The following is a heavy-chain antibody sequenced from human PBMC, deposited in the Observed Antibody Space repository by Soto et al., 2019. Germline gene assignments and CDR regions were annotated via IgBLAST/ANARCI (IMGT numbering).Heavy chain of an antibody. CDR3: TRPGPATCTSTSCFAYSPDV. D-gene: IGHD2-2*01. CDR1: GFTFSSHW. V-gene: IGHV3-74*01. CDR2: VNNDGSIT. Sequence: EVQLVESGGGSVQPGGSLRLSCAASGFTFSSHWMHWVRQAPGKGLVWVSRVNNDGSITNYADSVRGRFSISRDNAKNTLYLQMSSRRAEETAVYYCTRPGPATCTSTSCFAYSPDVWGKGTTVTVSS. J-gene: IGHJ6*04.